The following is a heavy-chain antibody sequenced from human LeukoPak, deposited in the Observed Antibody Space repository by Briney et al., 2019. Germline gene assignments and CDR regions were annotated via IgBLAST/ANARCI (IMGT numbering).Heavy chain of an antibody. Sequence: GGSLRLSCEGAGFTFNGYAFSWVRQAPGEGLEWVAVTGGSDDNTHYADSVKGRFTISRANSEKRLFLQMTSPRPDDSALYYCTKDLMTEFSSGWYFAYWGQGTLVTVSS. J-gene: IGHJ4*02. D-gene: IGHD6-19*01. V-gene: IGHV3-23*01. CDR1: GFTFNGYA. CDR3: TKDLMTEFSSGWYFAY. CDR2: TGGSDDNT.